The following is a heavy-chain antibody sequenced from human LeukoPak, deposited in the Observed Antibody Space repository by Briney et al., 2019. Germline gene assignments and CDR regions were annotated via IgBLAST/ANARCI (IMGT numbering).Heavy chain of an antibody. CDR2: ISGSGGST. Sequence: GGSLRFSCAASGFTFSSYAMSWVRQAPGKGLEWVSAISGSGGSTYYADSVKGRFTISRDNSKNTLYLQMNSLNAEDTAVYYCAKTGPQYCSSTSCYYFDYWGQGTLVTVSS. V-gene: IGHV3-23*01. CDR3: AKTGPQYCSSTSCYYFDY. J-gene: IGHJ4*02. D-gene: IGHD2-2*01. CDR1: GFTFSSYA.